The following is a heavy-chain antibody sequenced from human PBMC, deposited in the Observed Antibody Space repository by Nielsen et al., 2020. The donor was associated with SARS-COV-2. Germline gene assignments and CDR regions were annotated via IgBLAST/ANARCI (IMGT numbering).Heavy chain of an antibody. V-gene: IGHV3-33*01. CDR3: ARGSVVVFDY. CDR2: IWYDGSNK. Sequence: GESLKISCAASGFTFSSYGMHWVRQAPGKGLEWVAVIWYDGSNKYYADSVKGRFTISRDNSKNTLYLQMNSLRAEDTAVYYCARGSVVVFDYWGQGTLVTVSS. J-gene: IGHJ4*02. CDR1: GFTFSSYG. D-gene: IGHD2-21*01.